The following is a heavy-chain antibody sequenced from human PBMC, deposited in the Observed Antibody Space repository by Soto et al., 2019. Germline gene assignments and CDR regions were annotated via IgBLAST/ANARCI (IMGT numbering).Heavy chain of an antibody. V-gene: IGHV3-48*02. CDR2: ISGSSDTI. Sequence: EVQLVESGGGLVQPGGSLRLSCAASGFTLSSYNMNWVRQAPGKGLEWGSYISGSSDTIYYADSVKGRFTISRDNAKNSLYLQMDSLRDADTAVYYCARDHGGSTWFVGIYYYFGVDVWGQGTTVTVSS. D-gene: IGHD6-13*01. CDR3: ARDHGGSTWFVGIYYYFGVDV. J-gene: IGHJ6*02. CDR1: GFTLSSYN.